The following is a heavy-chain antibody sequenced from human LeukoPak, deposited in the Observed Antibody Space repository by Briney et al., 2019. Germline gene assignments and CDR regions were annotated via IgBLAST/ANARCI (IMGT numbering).Heavy chain of an antibody. D-gene: IGHD6-13*01. CDR3: ARVIEAAGSSNFDY. Sequence: PSQTLSLTCAVSGGSISSGGYSWSWIRQPPGKGLEWIGEINHSGSTNYNPSLKSRVTISVDTSKNQFSLKLSSVTAADTAVYYCARVIEAAGSSNFDYWGQGTLVTVSS. J-gene: IGHJ4*02. CDR1: GGSISSGGYS. V-gene: IGHV4-30-2*01. CDR2: INHSGST.